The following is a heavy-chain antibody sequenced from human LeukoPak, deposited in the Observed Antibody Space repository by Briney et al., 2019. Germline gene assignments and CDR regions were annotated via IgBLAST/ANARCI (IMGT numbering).Heavy chain of an antibody. CDR2: INQDGSEK. CDR1: GFTFRSHW. V-gene: IGHV3-7*01. J-gene: IGHJ3*02. D-gene: IGHD6-13*01. Sequence: PGGSLRLSCAASGFTFRSHWMSWVRQAPGKGLEWVANINQDGSEKHYVDDVKGRFTISRDNAKNSLYLQMNSLRAEDTAMYYCARDSEHSSSFAFDIWGQGTMVTVSS. CDR3: ARDSEHSSSFAFDI.